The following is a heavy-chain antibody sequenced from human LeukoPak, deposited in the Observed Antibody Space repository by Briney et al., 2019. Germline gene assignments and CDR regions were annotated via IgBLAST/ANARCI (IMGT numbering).Heavy chain of an antibody. CDR2: IYYSGST. D-gene: IGHD3-10*01. CDR1: GGSISGYY. V-gene: IGHV4-59*01. J-gene: IGHJ4*02. CDR3: ARGGASGLVDC. Sequence: PSETLSLTCTVSGGSISGYYWSWIRQPPGKGLEWIGYIYYSGSTNYNPSLKSRVTISVDTSKNQFSLKLNSVTAADTAVYYCARGGASGLVDCWGQGTLVTVSS.